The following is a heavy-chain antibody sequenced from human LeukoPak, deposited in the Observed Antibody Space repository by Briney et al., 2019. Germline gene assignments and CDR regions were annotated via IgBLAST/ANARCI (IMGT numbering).Heavy chain of an antibody. V-gene: IGHV3-7*01. J-gene: IGHJ4*02. Sequence: GGSLRLSCAASGFIFSSYSMNWVRQSPGKGLEWVANTEEYGNEIHYVDSVKGRFTISRDNTKTSLYLQMNSLRVEDTAVYYCARPSFRTGSYFDHWGQGTLVTVSS. CDR2: TEEYGNEI. CDR1: GFIFSSYS. CDR3: ARPSFRTGSYFDH. D-gene: IGHD3/OR15-3a*01.